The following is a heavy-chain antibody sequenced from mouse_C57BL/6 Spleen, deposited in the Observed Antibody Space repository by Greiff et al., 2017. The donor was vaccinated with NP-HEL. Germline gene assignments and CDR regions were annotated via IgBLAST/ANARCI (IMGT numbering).Heavy chain of an antibody. Sequence: EVMLVESVGGLVQPGGSLSLSCAASGFTFTDYYMSWVRQPPGKALEWLGFIRTKANGYTTVSSSSVKGRFTISRDNSQSILYLQMNALRAEDSATDYCARRQRGCDYWGQGTTLTVSS. CDR2: IRTKANGYTT. J-gene: IGHJ2*01. CDR1: GFTFTDYY. V-gene: IGHV7-3*01. CDR3: ARRQRGCDY.